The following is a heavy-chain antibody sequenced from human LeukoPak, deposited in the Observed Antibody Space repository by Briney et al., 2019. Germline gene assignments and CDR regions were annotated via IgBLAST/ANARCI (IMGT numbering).Heavy chain of an antibody. D-gene: IGHD1-26*01. CDR2: IYSGGST. CDR3: ARVRVGATAYFDY. Sequence: PGGSLRLSCAASGFTVSSNYMSWVRQAPGKGLEWVSVIYSGGSTYYADSVKDRFTISRDNSKNTLYLQMNSLRAEDTAVYYCARVRVGATAYFDYWGQGTLVTVSS. J-gene: IGHJ4*02. V-gene: IGHV3-66*02. CDR1: GFTVSSNY.